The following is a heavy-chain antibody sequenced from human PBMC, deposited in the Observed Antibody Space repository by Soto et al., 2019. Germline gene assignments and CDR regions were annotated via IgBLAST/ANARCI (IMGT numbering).Heavy chain of an antibody. D-gene: IGHD6-13*01. V-gene: IGHV4-39*01. CDR2: IYYSGST. J-gene: IGHJ4*02. Sequence: SETLSLTCTVSGGSISSSSYYWGWIRQPPGKGLEWIGSIYYSGSTYYNPSLKSRVAISVDTSKNQFSLKLSSVTAADTAVYYCARRQSSSWYGLWGQGTLVTVSS. CDR3: ARRQSSSWYGL. CDR1: GGSISSSSYY.